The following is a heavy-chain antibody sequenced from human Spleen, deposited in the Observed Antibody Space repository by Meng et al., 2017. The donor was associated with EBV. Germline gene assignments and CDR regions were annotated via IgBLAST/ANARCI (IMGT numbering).Heavy chain of an antibody. V-gene: IGHV4-28*01. J-gene: IGHJ4*02. CDR1: GYSISSGYW. D-gene: IGHD1-26*01. CDR2: ISYSGNT. Sequence: QGQLPEAGPGLVTPSDSLSLTCAVSGYSISSGYWWGWIRQPPGKGLEWIGYISYSGNTHYNPSLKSRVTMSIDTSKNQFSLNLSSVTAVDTAVYYCVRYNSGGNSRTFDYWGQGTLVTVSS. CDR3: VRYNSGGNSRTFDY.